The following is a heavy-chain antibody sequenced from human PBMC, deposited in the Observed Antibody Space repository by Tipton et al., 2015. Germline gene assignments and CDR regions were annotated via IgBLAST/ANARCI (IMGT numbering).Heavy chain of an antibody. V-gene: IGHV1-18*01. J-gene: IGHJ5*02. CDR1: GYTFSSYG. Sequence: QVQLVQSGAEVKKPGASVKVSCKASGYTFSSYGISWVRQAPGQGLEWVGWISGYNGNTNYAQKFQGRVTMTTDTSTSTAYMELRSLRSDDTAVYYCARDGYCSRSSCLPGGWFDPWGQGTLVTVSS. CDR2: ISGYNGNT. CDR3: ARDGYCSRSSCLPGGWFDP. D-gene: IGHD2-2*01.